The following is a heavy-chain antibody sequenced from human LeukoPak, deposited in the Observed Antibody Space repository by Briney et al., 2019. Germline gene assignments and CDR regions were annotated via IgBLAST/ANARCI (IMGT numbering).Heavy chain of an antibody. CDR1: GGSISSGGYY. Sequence: SETLSLTCTVSGGSISSGGYYWSWIRQHPGKGLEWIGYIYYSGSTYYNPSLKSRVTISVDTSKNQFSLKLSSVTAADTAVYYCARVGEYYYDSSGLYFDYWGQGTLVTVSS. CDR2: IYYSGST. CDR3: ARVGEYYYDSSGLYFDY. D-gene: IGHD3-22*01. J-gene: IGHJ4*02. V-gene: IGHV4-31*03.